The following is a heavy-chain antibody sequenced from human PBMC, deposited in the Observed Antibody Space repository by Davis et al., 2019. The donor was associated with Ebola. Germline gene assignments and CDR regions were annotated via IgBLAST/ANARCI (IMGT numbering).Heavy chain of an antibody. J-gene: IGHJ5*02. D-gene: IGHD6-13*01. CDR3: ARGLYSIAAAGTRWFDP. V-gene: IGHV4-4*02. CDR2: ISQSGST. CDR1: GGSISSGDYY. Sequence: SETLSLTCTVSGGSISSGDYYWSWVRQPPGKGLEWIGEISQSGSTNYSPSLKSRVTISVDKSKNQFSLKLSSVTAADTAVYYCARGLYSIAAAGTRWFDPWGQGTLVTVSS.